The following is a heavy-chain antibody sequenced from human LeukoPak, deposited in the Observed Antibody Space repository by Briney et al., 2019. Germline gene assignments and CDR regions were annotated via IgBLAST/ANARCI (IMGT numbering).Heavy chain of an antibody. V-gene: IGHV4-59*08. Sequence: SETLSLTCTVSGASISSYYWSWIRQPPGKGLEWIGYLSYSGSTYYNPSLKSRVSISVDTSKNQFSLRLRSVTAADTALYYCARHDSGYDLDFWGQGTLVTVSS. D-gene: IGHD5-12*01. J-gene: IGHJ4*02. CDR3: ARHDSGYDLDF. CDR2: LSYSGST. CDR1: GASISSYY.